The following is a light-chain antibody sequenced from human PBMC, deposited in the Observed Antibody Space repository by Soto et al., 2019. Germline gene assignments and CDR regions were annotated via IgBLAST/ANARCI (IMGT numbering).Light chain of an antibody. J-gene: IGLJ2*01. Sequence: QSALTQPASVSGSPGQSITISCTGTSSDIGYYDFVSWYQQHPDKAPKVIIYNVSHRPSGGSNRFSGSKSGNTASLTISGLQAEYEGDYYCSSYTTTNTVIIGGGSKLTVL. CDR3: SSYTTTNTVI. CDR2: NVS. CDR1: SSDIGYYDF. V-gene: IGLV2-14*03.